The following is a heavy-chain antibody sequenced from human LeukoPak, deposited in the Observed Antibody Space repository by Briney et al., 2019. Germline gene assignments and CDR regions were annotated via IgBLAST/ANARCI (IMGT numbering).Heavy chain of an antibody. CDR3: ARVLTGNDAFDI. D-gene: IGHD7-27*01. V-gene: IGHV4-59*01. J-gene: IGHJ3*02. CDR1: GGSISSYY. CDR2: IYYSGST. Sequence: SETLSLTFTVSGGSISSYYWSWIRQPPGKGLEWIGYIYYSGSTNYNPSHKSRVTISVDTSKNQFSLKLSSVTAADTAVYYCARVLTGNDAFDIWGQGTMVTVSS.